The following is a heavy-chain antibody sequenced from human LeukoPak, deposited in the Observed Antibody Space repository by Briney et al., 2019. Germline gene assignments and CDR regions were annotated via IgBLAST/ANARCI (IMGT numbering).Heavy chain of an antibody. CDR3: AKGEAVAGTGGYYFDY. CDR2: ISWDGGST. V-gene: IGHV3-43*01. J-gene: IGHJ4*02. D-gene: IGHD6-19*01. CDR1: GFTFDDYT. Sequence: GGSLRLSCAASGFTFDDYTMHWVRQAPGKGLEWVSLISWDGGSTYYADSVKGRFTISRDNSKNSLYLQMNSLRTEDTALYYCAKGEAVAGTGGYYFDYWGQGTLVTVSS.